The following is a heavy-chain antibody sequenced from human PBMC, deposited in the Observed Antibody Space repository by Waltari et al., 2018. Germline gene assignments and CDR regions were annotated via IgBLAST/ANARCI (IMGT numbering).Heavy chain of an antibody. Sequence: QVQLVQSGAEVKKPGSSVKVSCKASGGTFSSYAISWVRQAPGQGLEWMGGIIPIFGTANYAQKFQGRVTITADESTSTAYMELSSQRSEDTAVYYCASTVSGTLLYYGPPDYWGQGTLVTVSS. J-gene: IGHJ4*02. CDR3: ASTVSGTLLYYGPPDY. D-gene: IGHD3-10*01. CDR1: GGTFSSYA. V-gene: IGHV1-69*12. CDR2: IIPIFGTA.